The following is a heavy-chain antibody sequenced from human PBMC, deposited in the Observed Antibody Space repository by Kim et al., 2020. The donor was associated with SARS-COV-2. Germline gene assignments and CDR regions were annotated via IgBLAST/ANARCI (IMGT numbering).Heavy chain of an antibody. CDR3: AGRIAARDYGMDV. D-gene: IGHD6-6*01. Sequence: YSDSVKGRFTISRDNSKNTLYLQMNSLRAEDTAVYYCAGRIAARDYGMDVWGQGTTVTVSS. J-gene: IGHJ6*02. V-gene: IGHV3-33*01.